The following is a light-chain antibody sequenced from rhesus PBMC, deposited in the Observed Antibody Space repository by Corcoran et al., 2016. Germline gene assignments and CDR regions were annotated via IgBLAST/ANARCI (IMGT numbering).Light chain of an antibody. CDR1: QGISKY. Sequence: DIQMTQSPSSLSASVGDTVTITCKASQGISKYLAWYQQKPGKAPKFLIYDASPLQSGVPSRVSGSGSGTEFSLTISILQPEDFATYYCQQHKTYPPAFGQGTKVEIK. CDR3: QQHKTYPPA. J-gene: IGKJ1*01. V-gene: IGKV1-25*01. CDR2: DAS.